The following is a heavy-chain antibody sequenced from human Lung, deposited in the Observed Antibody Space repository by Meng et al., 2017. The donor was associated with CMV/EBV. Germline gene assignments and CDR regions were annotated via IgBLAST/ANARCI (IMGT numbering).Heavy chain of an antibody. V-gene: IGHV3-21*01. Sequence: GESLKISCAASGFTFSSYSMNWVRQAPGKGLEWVSSISSSSSYIYYADSVKGRFTISRDNAKNSLYLQMNSLRAEDTAVYYCARDDYGSGSYYNGAWFDHWGQGTLVTVSS. CDR3: ARDDYGSGSYYNGAWFDH. J-gene: IGHJ5*02. CDR1: GFTFSSYS. D-gene: IGHD3-10*01. CDR2: ISSSSSYI.